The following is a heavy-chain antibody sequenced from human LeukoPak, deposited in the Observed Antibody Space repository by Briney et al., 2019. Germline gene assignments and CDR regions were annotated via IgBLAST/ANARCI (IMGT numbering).Heavy chain of an antibody. V-gene: IGHV3-30*03. Sequence: GTSLRLSCAASGFTFSDYGMHWVRQAPGKGLEWVAVIYYDGSSKYYADSVKGRFTISRDNSKNTLYLQMNSLRAEDTAVYYCASPGGYDFWSGPFDYWGQGTLVTVSS. CDR3: ASPGGYDFWSGPFDY. CDR1: GFTFSDYG. J-gene: IGHJ4*02. CDR2: IYYDGSSK. D-gene: IGHD3-3*01.